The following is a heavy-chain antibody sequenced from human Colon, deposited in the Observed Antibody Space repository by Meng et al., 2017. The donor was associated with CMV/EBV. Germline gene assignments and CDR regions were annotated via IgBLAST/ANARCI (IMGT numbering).Heavy chain of an antibody. CDR3: AKEVTVSRRLQWRDYYYGMDV. D-gene: IGHD4-17*01. CDR2: ISGSGYTT. V-gene: IGHV3-23*01. CDR1: AFTFTNYA. J-gene: IGHJ6*02. Sequence: GGSLRLSCAASAFTFTNYAMKWLRQAPGKGLEWVSGISGSGYTTYYADSVKGRFTISRDNSKNTLYLQMNSLRDEDTAVYYCAKEVTVSRRLQWRDYYYGMDVWGQGTAVTVSS.